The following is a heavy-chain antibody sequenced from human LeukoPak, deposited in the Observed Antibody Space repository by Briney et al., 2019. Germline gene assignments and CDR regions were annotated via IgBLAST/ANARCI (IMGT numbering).Heavy chain of an antibody. D-gene: IGHD5-12*01. CDR1: GFTFSSYW. Sequence: GGSLRLSCAASGFTFSSYWMSWVRQAPGKGLEWVANIKQDGSEKYYVDSVKGRFTISRDNAKNSLYLQMNSLRAEDTAVYYCARGGGGYVSPYYFDYWGQGTLVTVSS. J-gene: IGHJ4*02. V-gene: IGHV3-7*01. CDR3: ARGGGGYVSPYYFDY. CDR2: IKQDGSEK.